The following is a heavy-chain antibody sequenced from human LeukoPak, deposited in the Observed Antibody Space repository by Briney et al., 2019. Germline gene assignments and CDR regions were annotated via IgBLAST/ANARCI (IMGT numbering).Heavy chain of an antibody. D-gene: IGHD2-2*02. Sequence: GGSLRLSCAASGFTFSNAWMSWVRQAPGKGLEWVGRIKSKTDGGTTDYAAPVKGRFTISRDDSKNTLYLQMNSLKTEDTAVYYCTTDGFGYCSSTSCHKILDFDYWGQGTLVTVSS. CDR1: GFTFSNAW. J-gene: IGHJ4*02. V-gene: IGHV3-15*01. CDR2: IKSKTDGGTT. CDR3: TTDGFGYCSSTSCHKILDFDY.